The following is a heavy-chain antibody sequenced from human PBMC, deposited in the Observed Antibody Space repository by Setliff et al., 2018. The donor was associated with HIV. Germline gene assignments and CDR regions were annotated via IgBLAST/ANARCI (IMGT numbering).Heavy chain of an antibody. V-gene: IGHV4-39*01. CDR1: GGSIISSTYF. Sequence: SETLSLTCTVSGGSIISSTYFWGWIRQPPGKGLECIGNIYYSGSTSYNPSLKSRVTISVDTSKNQFSLKLSSVTAADTAVYYCARGPRYGSGNYYYYYYYMDVWGKGTTVTVSS. CDR2: IYYSGST. J-gene: IGHJ6*03. D-gene: IGHD3-10*01. CDR3: ARGPRYGSGNYYYYYYYMDV.